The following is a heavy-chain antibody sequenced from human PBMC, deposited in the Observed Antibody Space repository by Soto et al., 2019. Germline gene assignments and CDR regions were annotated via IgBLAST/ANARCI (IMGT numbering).Heavy chain of an antibody. CDR1: GLDVNSNY. Sequence: EAQVVETGGGLIQPGGSLRLSCAASGLDVNSNYMSWVRQAPGKGLEWVSIIYSDGRANQADSVKGRFTSSRDNFENTVSLEMNRLRAEDTAVYYCARLRDYYHTSGYPQGFYFDYWGQGTLVTVSS. CDR3: ARLRDYYHTSGYPQGFYFDY. D-gene: IGHD3-22*01. CDR2: IYSDGRA. V-gene: IGHV3-53*02. J-gene: IGHJ4*02.